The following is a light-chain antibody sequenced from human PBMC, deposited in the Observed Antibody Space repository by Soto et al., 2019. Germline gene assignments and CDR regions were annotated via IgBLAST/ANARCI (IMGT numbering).Light chain of an antibody. J-gene: IGKJ1*01. Sequence: EIVMTQSPATLSLSPGERATLSCRASQSVSSNLAWYQQKPGQAPRLLIYGASTRATGIPARFSGSGSGTEFTLTISSLQSEDFAVYYCQQYSIWRTFGQGTKVDIK. V-gene: IGKV3-15*01. CDR2: GAS. CDR1: QSVSSN. CDR3: QQYSIWRT.